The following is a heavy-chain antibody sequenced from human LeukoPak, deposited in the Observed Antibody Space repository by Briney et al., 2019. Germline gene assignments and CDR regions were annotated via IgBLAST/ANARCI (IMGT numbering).Heavy chain of an antibody. CDR1: GYTVSRNY. CDR2: IYSGGST. J-gene: IGHJ3*02. V-gene: IGHV3-66*02. D-gene: IGHD3/OR15-3a*01. Sequence: GGSLRLSCAASGYTVSRNYMSWVPQAPGEGLEGVSVIYSGGSTYYADSVKGRFTISRDNSKNTLYLQMNSLRAEDTAVYYCAFMLFGLGSDAFDIWGQGTMVTVSS. CDR3: AFMLFGLGSDAFDI.